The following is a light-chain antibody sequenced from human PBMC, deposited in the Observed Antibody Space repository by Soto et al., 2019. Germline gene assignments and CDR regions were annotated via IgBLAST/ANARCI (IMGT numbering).Light chain of an antibody. CDR3: QHYNTYPWT. V-gene: IGKV1-5*03. J-gene: IGKJ1*01. Sequence: DIQITQSPTTLSSSLLDIVSVTCRVSQSISSWLAWYQQKAGKAPKLLIYKASALESGVPSRFSGSGSGTEFTLTISSLEPEDFATYYCQHYNTYPWTFGQGTKVDI. CDR2: KAS. CDR1: QSISSW.